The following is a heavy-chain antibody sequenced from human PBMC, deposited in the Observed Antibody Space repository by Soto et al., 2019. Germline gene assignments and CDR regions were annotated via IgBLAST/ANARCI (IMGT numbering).Heavy chain of an antibody. D-gene: IGHD2-2*01. CDR2: ISGSGGST. Sequence: GGSLRLSCEASGFTFSSYAMSWVRQAPGKGLEWVSAISGSGGSTYYADSVKGRFTISRDNSKNTLYLQMNSLRAEDTAVYYCAKDHDCSSTSCYYYYYGMDVWGQGTTVTVSS. CDR3: AKDHDCSSTSCYYYYYGMDV. CDR1: GFTFSSYA. J-gene: IGHJ6*02. V-gene: IGHV3-23*01.